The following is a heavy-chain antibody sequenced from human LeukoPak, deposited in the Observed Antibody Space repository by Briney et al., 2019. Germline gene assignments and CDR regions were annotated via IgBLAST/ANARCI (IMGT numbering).Heavy chain of an antibody. CDR2: ISGSGGST. Sequence: GGSLRLSCAASGFTFSSYAMSWVRQAPGKGLEWVSAISGSGGSTYYADSVKGRFTISRDNSKNTLYLQMNSLRAEDTAVYYCANLNWNDVFDKYYFDYWGQGTLVTVSS. D-gene: IGHD1-1*01. J-gene: IGHJ4*02. V-gene: IGHV3-23*01. CDR1: GFTFSSYA. CDR3: ANLNWNDVFDKYYFDY.